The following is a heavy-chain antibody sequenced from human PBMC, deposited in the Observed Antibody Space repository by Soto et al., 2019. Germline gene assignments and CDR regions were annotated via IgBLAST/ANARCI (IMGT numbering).Heavy chain of an antibody. CDR1: GFIFSGYG. CDR2: ISHDGSSK. Sequence: ESGGGVVQPGRSLRLACAASGFIFSGYGMHWVRQAPGKGREWVAVISHDGSSKFYADSVKGRFTISRDNSKNTLYLEMNSLRLEDTAVYYCAKARVVRGVTDYWGQGTLVTVAS. J-gene: IGHJ4*02. D-gene: IGHD3-10*01. CDR3: AKARVVRGVTDY. V-gene: IGHV3-30*18.